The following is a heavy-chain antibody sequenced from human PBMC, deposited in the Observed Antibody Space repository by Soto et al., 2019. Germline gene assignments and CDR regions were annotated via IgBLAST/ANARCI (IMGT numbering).Heavy chain of an antibody. CDR1: GFTFSGSA. J-gene: IGHJ4*02. Sequence: PGGSLRLSCAASGFTFSGSAMHWVRQASGKGLEWVGRIRSKANSYATAYAASVKGRFTISRDDSKNTAYLQMNSLKTEDTAVYYCTRRTYNWNRDYWGQGTLVTVSS. D-gene: IGHD1-20*01. CDR2: IRSKANSYAT. CDR3: TRRTYNWNRDY. V-gene: IGHV3-73*01.